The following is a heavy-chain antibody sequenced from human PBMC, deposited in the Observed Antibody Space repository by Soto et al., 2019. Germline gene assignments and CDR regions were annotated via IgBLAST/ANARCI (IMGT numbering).Heavy chain of an antibody. CDR1: GYTFTSYA. D-gene: IGHD6-6*01. CDR2: INAGNGNT. CDR3: ARDPEQLATPYYYYGMDV. V-gene: IGHV1-3*01. Sequence: GASVKVSCKASGYTFTSYAMHWVRQAPGQRLEWMGWINAGNGNTKYSQKFQGRVTITRDTSASTAYMELSSLRSEDTAVYYCARDPEQLATPYYYYGMDVWGQGTTVTVSS. J-gene: IGHJ6*02.